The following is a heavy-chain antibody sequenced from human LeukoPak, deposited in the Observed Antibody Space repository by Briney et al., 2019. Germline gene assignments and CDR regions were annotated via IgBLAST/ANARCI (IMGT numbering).Heavy chain of an antibody. Sequence: TETLSLTCIVSGYSINRDYHWAWIRQPPGKGLEWIGYVYYDGSTYYHPSLQSRLAISVDTSKNQFSLNLTSVTAADTAVYYCVRGLTGYSDFFDYWGQGALVTVSS. CDR3: VRGLTGYSDFFDY. V-gene: IGHV4-38-2*02. D-gene: IGHD3-9*01. CDR1: GYSINRDYH. CDR2: VYYDGST. J-gene: IGHJ4*02.